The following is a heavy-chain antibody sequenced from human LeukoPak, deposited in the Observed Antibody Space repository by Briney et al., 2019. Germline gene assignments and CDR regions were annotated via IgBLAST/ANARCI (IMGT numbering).Heavy chain of an antibody. V-gene: IGHV4-39*01. J-gene: IGHJ3*02. Sequence: SETLSLTCTVSGGSISSSSYFWGWIRQPPGKGLEWIGNIYYSGSTYYNPSLKSRVTISVDTSKNQFSLKLSSVTAADTAVYYCARGQWSDAFDIWGQGTMVTVSS. CDR1: GGSISSSSYF. CDR3: ARGQWSDAFDI. D-gene: IGHD6-19*01. CDR2: IYYSGST.